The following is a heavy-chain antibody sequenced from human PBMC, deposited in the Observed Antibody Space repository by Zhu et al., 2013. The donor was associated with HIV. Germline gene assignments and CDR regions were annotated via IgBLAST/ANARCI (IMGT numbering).Heavy chain of an antibody. CDR1: GYIFRNYY. CDR2: FNPNSGGT. V-gene: IGHV1-2*02. CDR3: ARGRRGYSYGLNWFRPR. D-gene: IGHD5-18*01. Sequence: QEKLIQSGAEVKKPGASVRVSCEASGYIFRNYYIHWVRQAPGQGLEWMGWFNPNSGGTNYAQKFQGRVTMTRDTSISTAYMELSRLRSDDTAVYYCARGRRGYSYGLNWFRPRGAREP. J-gene: IGHJ5*02.